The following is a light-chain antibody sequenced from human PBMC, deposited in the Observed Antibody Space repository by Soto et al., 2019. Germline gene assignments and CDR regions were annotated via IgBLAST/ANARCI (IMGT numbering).Light chain of an antibody. CDR3: QQSIYWPPLT. V-gene: IGKV3-11*01. CDR2: DAS. J-gene: IGKJ4*01. CDR1: RSVDKY. Sequence: ETVLTQSPATLSLSPGERATLSCRASRSVDKYLAWYQQKPGQAPRLVIYDASNRANGIPARFSGSGSGTDLTLTINSLEPEDFAVYYCQQSIYWPPLTFGGGTKVEI.